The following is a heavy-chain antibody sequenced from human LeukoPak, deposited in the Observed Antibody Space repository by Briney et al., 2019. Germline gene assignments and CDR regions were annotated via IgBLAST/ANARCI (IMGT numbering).Heavy chain of an antibody. CDR3: ARNHPTGDFFDY. D-gene: IGHD7-27*01. CDR1: GGSISSYH. J-gene: IGHJ4*02. V-gene: IGHV4-59*08. Sequence: SETLSLTCTVSGGSISSYHWSWIRQPPGRGLEWIGYIYYSGSTNYNPSLKSRVTISVDTSKNQFSLKLSSVTAADTAVYYCARNHPTGDFFDYWGQGTLVTVSS. CDR2: IYYSGST.